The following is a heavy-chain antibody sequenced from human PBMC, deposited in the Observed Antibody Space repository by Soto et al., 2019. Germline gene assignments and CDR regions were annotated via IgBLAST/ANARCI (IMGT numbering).Heavy chain of an antibody. CDR2: ITHGGST. CDR3: ARARFGSWSHIYYGLDV. CDR1: GGSFSAYS. Sequence: PSQTLSLTCGVYGGSFSAYSWTWLRQSPGKGLEWIGEITHGGSTDYNPALKSRLVMSVDTSKSEFSLRVTSVTASDAAVYFCARARFGSWSHIYYGLDVWGQGPTVTVSS. D-gene: IGHD3-10*01. V-gene: IGHV4-34*01. J-gene: IGHJ6*02.